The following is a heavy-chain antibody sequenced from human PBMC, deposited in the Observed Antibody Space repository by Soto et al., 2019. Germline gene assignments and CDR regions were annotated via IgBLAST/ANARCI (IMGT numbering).Heavy chain of an antibody. V-gene: IGHV3-48*01. Sequence: GGSLRLSCAASGFTFSSYSMNWVRQAPGKGLEWVSYISSSSSTIYYADSVKGRFAISRDNAKNSLYLQMNSLRAEDTAVYYCAKEKISTSCCNWFDPWGQGTLVTVSS. CDR3: AKEKISTSCCNWFDP. CDR2: ISSSSSTI. J-gene: IGHJ5*02. D-gene: IGHD2-2*01. CDR1: GFTFSSYS.